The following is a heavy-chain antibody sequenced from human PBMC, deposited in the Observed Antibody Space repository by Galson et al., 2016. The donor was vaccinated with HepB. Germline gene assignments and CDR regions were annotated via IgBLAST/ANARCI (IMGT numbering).Heavy chain of an antibody. Sequence: LRLSCAASGFTFSDYYMSWIRQTPGKGLDWIGSIYYSGTTYYSPSLKSRALISVDTSKNQFSLKLTSVTAADTAVYYGARPGLRFLDYLSHNPGENAFDIGGQGTMVTVSA. CDR2: IYYSGTT. J-gene: IGHJ3*02. D-gene: IGHD3-3*01. CDR1: GFTFSDYY. V-gene: IGHV4-38-2*01. CDR3: ARPGLRFLDYLSHNPGENAFDI.